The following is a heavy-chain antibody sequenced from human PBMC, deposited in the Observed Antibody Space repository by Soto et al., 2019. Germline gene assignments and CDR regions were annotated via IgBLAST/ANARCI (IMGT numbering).Heavy chain of an antibody. CDR3: ARDGFGGERGNY. Sequence: QVQLVQSGAEVKKPGSSVKVSCKASGGTFSSYAISWGRQAPGQGLEWMGGIIPIFGTANYAQKFQGRVTITADESTRTAYMELSSLRSEDTAVYYWARDGFGGERGNYWGQGTLVTVSS. D-gene: IGHD3-16*01. CDR1: GGTFSSYA. V-gene: IGHV1-69*12. J-gene: IGHJ4*02. CDR2: IIPIFGTA.